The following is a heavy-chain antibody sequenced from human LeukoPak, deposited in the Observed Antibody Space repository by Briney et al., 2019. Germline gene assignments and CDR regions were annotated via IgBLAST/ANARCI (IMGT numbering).Heavy chain of an antibody. J-gene: IGHJ4*02. CDR3: AKENAGSGSPLLDS. CDR2: ISESGGVT. Sequence: HAGGSLRLSCAASGFNFFAYGMNWVRQAPGRGLEWVSGISESGGVTYYADSVQGRFTISRDNSKNSVYLEMNRLRVEDTAVFYCAKENAGSGSPLLDSWGQGTLVTVSS. CDR1: GFNFFAYG. V-gene: IGHV3-23*01. D-gene: IGHD3-10*01.